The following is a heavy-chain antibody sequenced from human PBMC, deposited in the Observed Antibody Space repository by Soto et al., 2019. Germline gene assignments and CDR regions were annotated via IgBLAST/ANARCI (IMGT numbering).Heavy chain of an antibody. CDR1: GFSLTSSPMG. D-gene: IGHD1-1*01. CDR2: IYWDDDK. CDR3: APRRGGVDWNDGDFYY. V-gene: IGHV2-5*02. J-gene: IGHJ4*02. Sequence: QITLKESGPTPVNPTETLTLTCSFSGFSLTSSPMGVGWIRQAPGKALESLGIIYWDDDKRYSPSLRRRLSIIKDTSKRQVVFTMTNVDVMDTATYYCAPRRGGVDWNDGDFYYWGQGIQVTVSS.